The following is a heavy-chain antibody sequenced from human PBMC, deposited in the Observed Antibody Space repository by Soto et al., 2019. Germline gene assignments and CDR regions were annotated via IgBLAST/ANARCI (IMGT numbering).Heavy chain of an antibody. V-gene: IGHV4-30-2*01. CDR2: IYHSGST. D-gene: IGHD2-8*01. CDR1: GGSISSGGYS. Sequence: SETLSLTCAVSGGSISSGGYSWSWIRQPPGKGLEWIGYIYHSGSTYYNPSLKSRVTISVDRSKNQFSLKLSSVTAADTAVYYCAREAYNGVEYYFDYWGQGTLVTVS. J-gene: IGHJ4*02. CDR3: AREAYNGVEYYFDY.